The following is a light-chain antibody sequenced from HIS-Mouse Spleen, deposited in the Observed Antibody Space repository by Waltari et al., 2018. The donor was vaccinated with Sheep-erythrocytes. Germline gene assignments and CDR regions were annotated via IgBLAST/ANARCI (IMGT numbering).Light chain of an antibody. Sequence: SYVLTQPPSVSVAPGQTARITCGGNNIGSKSVHWYQQKPGQAPVLVVYDESDRPSGIPERCSGSNSGNTATLTISRVEAGDEADYYCQVWDSSSDHVVFGGGTKLTVL. CDR3: QVWDSSSDHVV. CDR2: DES. V-gene: IGLV3-21*02. CDR1: NIGSKS. J-gene: IGLJ2*01.